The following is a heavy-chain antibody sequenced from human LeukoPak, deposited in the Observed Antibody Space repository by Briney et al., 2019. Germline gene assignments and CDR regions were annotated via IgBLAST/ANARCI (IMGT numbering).Heavy chain of an antibody. CDR3: ARERGDLTEYPGYYMDV. CDR2: IIPIFGTA. D-gene: IGHD3-9*01. J-gene: IGHJ6*03. Sequence: ASVKVSCKASGGTFSSYAISWVRQAPGQGLEWMGGIIPIFGTANYAQKFQGRVTITADESTSTAYMELSSLRSEDTAVYYCARERGDLTEYPGYYMDVWGKGTTVTVSS. CDR1: GGTFSSYA. V-gene: IGHV1-69*13.